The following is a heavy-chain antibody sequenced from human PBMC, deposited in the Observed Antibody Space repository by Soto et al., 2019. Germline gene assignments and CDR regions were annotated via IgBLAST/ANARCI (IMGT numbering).Heavy chain of an antibody. CDR3: ARVCTSCYYYYYGMDV. V-gene: IGHV4-34*01. D-gene: IGHD2-2*01. CDR1: GGSFSGYY. Sequence: QVQLQQWGAGLLKPSETLSLTCAVYGGSFSGYYWSWIRQPPGKGLEWIGEINHSGSTNYNPSLNGRGTISVDTSTNQFPLTLSSLTAADTAVYYCARVCTSCYYYYYGMDVWGQGTAVTVSS. CDR2: INHSGST. J-gene: IGHJ6*02.